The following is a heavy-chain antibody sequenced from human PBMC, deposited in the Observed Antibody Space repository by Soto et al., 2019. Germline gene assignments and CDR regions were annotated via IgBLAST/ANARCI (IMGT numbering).Heavy chain of an antibody. D-gene: IGHD3-22*01. CDR3: AKEPKSGFYYFDY. CDR1: GFTFSNYA. J-gene: IGHJ4*01. V-gene: IGHV3-23*01. CDR2: TIGSGGST. Sequence: GGSLRLSCAASGFTFSNYAISWVRQGPGEGLEWVSTTIGSGGSTYYTDSVKGGFTVPRDNYRNTLYMEMNSLRAEDTAVYHCAKEPKSGFYYFDYWGPGALVNVSS.